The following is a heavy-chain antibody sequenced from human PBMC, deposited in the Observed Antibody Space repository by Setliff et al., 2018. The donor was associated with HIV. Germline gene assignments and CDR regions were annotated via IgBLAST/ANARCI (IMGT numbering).Heavy chain of an antibody. V-gene: IGHV1-46*01. CDR3: ARQGGYNSPLMV. CDR1: GYTFTSYP. Sequence: ASVKVSCKASGYTFTSYPMHWVRQAPGQGLEWMGVINTSGGSAGYAEKFRGRVTMTRDTSTSTVYMDLRNLRSEDTAVYYCARQGGYNSPLMVWGQGKLVTVSS. D-gene: IGHD3-10*01. CDR2: INTSGGSA. J-gene: IGHJ4*02.